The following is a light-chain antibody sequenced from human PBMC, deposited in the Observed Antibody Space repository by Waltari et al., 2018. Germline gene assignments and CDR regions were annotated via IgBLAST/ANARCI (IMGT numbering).Light chain of an antibody. CDR3: CSYGGSSWV. V-gene: IGLV2-11*01. Sequence: QSALTQPRSVSGSPGQSVTISCTGTSSDVGGYNYVSWYQHLPGKAPKLIIYDVTKWPSGVPDRCSGSKAGNTASLTISGLLGEDEADYYCCSYGGSSWVFGGGTKLTVL. CDR1: SSDVGGYNY. CDR2: DVT. J-gene: IGLJ3*02.